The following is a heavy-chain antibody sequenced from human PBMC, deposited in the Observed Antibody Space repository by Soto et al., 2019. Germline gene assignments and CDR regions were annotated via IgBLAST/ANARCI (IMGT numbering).Heavy chain of an antibody. CDR1: GGSISSGDYY. CDR3: ARQDYDLLTDSGNWLDP. J-gene: IGHJ5*02. Sequence: SETLSLTCTVSGGSISSGDYYWGWIRQPPGKGLEWIGNIYYSGSTQYNPSLKSRITISVDTSKNQFSLKLRSVTAADTAVYYCARQDYDLLTDSGNWLDPWGQGTLVTVSS. D-gene: IGHD3-9*01. V-gene: IGHV4-39*01. CDR2: IYYSGST.